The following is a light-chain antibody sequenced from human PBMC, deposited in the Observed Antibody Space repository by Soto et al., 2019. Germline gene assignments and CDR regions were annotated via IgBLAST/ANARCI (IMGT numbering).Light chain of an antibody. J-gene: IGKJ2*01. CDR2: KAS. Sequence: DIQLTQSPSTLSASIGDRVTITCRASQSISTWLAWYQQKPGTALKLLIYKASTLEGGVPSRFSGSRSGTEFTLTVSSLQPDDFATYYCQQYNDSFPYTFGQGTKLEIK. CDR3: QQYNDSFPYT. CDR1: QSISTW. V-gene: IGKV1-5*03.